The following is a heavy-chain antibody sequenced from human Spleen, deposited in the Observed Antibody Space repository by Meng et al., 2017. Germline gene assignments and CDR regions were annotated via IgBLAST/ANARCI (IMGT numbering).Heavy chain of an antibody. V-gene: IGHV2-5*02. D-gene: IGHD3-10*01. Sequence: QITLQESRPTLVKPTQTLTLTRTFSGFSLSTFGVGVGWIRQPPGKALEWLAVIYWDDDKRYSPSLKSRLTITKDTSKNQVVLTMTNMDPVDTATYYCTHSNSDIYGSGSYSPFDYWGQGTLVTVSS. CDR1: GFSLSTFGVG. CDR3: THSNSDIYGSGSYSPFDY. J-gene: IGHJ4*02. CDR2: IYWDDDK.